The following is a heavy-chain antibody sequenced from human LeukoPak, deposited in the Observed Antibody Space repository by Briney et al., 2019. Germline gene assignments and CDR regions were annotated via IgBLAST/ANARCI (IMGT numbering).Heavy chain of an antibody. D-gene: IGHD6-13*01. CDR2: INHSGST. CDR1: GVSFSGYY. CDR3: ARLYIGGYSRSPNYNWFDP. Sequence: SETLSLTCAVYGVSFSGYYWSWIRQPPGKGLEWIGEINHSGSTNYNPSIKSRVTISVDTSKNQFSLNLTSVTAADTAVYYCARLYIGGYSRSPNYNWFDPWGQGTLVTVSS. J-gene: IGHJ5*02. V-gene: IGHV4-34*01.